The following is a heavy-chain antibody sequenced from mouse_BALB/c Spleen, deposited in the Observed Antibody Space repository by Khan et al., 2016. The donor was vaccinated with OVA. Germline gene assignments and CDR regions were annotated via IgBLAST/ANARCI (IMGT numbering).Heavy chain of an antibody. CDR1: GFTFSSFG. Sequence: EVQLVESGGDLVKPGGSLKLSCAASGFTFSSFGMSWIRQTPDKRLEWVATISSGGSYNYYPDSVKGRFTISRDNAKNNLYLQMSSLKSEDSAMYYCARQYSNSFFEYWGQGTTLTVSS. V-gene: IGHV5-6*01. D-gene: IGHD2-5*01. J-gene: IGHJ2*01. CDR3: ARQYSNSFFEY. CDR2: ISSGGSYN.